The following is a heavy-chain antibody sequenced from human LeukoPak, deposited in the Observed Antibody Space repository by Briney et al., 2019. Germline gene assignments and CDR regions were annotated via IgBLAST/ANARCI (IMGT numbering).Heavy chain of an antibody. CDR3: AREDIVATIGDDDAFDI. Sequence: ASVKVSCKASGYTFTSYYMHWVRQAPGQGLEGMGIINPSGGSTSYAQKFQGRVTMTRDTSTSTVYMELSSLRSEDTAVYYCAREDIVATIGDDDAFDIWGQGTMVTVSS. V-gene: IGHV1-46*01. CDR2: INPSGGST. CDR1: GYTFTSYY. D-gene: IGHD5-12*01. J-gene: IGHJ3*02.